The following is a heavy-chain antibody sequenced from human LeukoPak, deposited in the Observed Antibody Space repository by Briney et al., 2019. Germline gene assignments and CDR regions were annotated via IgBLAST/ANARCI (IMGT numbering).Heavy chain of an antibody. J-gene: IGHJ4*02. CDR1: GFTFSSYA. Sequence: GGSLRLSCAASGFTFSSYAMHWVRQAPGKGLEWVAVISYDGSNKYYADSVKSRFTISRDNSKNTLYLQMNSLRAEDTAVYYCARGRIDCSGGSCYYPVFDYWGQGTLVTVSS. D-gene: IGHD2-15*01. V-gene: IGHV3-30-3*01. CDR3: ARGRIDCSGGSCYYPVFDY. CDR2: ISYDGSNK.